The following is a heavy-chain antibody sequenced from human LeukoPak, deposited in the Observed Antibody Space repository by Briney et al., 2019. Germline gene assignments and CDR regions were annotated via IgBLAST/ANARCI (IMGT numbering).Heavy chain of an antibody. CDR1: GYSISSGYY. J-gene: IGHJ3*02. CDR3: ARLTYYYDSGGYYTGAFDI. Sequence: SETLSLTCTVSGYSISSGYYWGWIRQPPGKGLEWIGSIYHSGSTYYNPSLKSRVTISVDTSKNQFSLKLSSVTAADTAVYYCARLTYYYDSGGYYTGAFDIWGQGTMVTVSS. CDR2: IYHSGST. V-gene: IGHV4-38-2*02. D-gene: IGHD3-22*01.